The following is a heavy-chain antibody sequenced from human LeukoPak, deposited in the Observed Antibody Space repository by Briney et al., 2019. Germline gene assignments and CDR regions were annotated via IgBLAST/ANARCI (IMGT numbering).Heavy chain of an antibody. CDR2: ISSSSSYI. CDR1: GFTFSSYS. Sequence: GGSLRLSCAASGFTFSSYSMNWVRQAPGKGLGWVSSISSSSSYIYYADSVKGRFTISRDNAKNSLYLQMNSLRAEDTAVYYCARDASTRSFHYWGQGTLVTVSS. V-gene: IGHV3-21*01. J-gene: IGHJ4*02. CDR3: ARDASTRSFHY.